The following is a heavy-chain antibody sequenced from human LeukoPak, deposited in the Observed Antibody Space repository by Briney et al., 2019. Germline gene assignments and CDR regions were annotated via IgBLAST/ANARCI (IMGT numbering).Heavy chain of an antibody. CDR3: ARHVYDFWCPTGY. J-gene: IGHJ4*02. Sequence: NPSETLSLTCTVSGGSISGSSYYWGWIRQPPGKGLEWIGSIYYSGRTYYNPSLKSRVTVSVDTSKNQFSLKLSSVSAADTAVYYCARHVYDFWCPTGYWGQGTLVTVSS. CDR1: GGSISGSSYY. CDR2: IYYSGRT. V-gene: IGHV4-39*01. D-gene: IGHD3-3*01.